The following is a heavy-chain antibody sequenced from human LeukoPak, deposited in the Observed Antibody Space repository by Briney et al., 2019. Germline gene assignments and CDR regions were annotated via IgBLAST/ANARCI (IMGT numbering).Heavy chain of an antibody. CDR2: ITGSGGNT. CDR1: GFTFSSYG. Sequence: PGGSLRLSCAASGFTFSSYGMHWVRQAPGKGLEWVSVITGSGGNTYYADSAKGRFTISKDNSKNTVYLQMSSLRVDDTAVYYCAKAASSSWPSYYYGMDVWGQGTTVTVSS. CDR3: AKAASSSWPSYYYGMDV. D-gene: IGHD6-13*01. V-gene: IGHV3-23*01. J-gene: IGHJ6*02.